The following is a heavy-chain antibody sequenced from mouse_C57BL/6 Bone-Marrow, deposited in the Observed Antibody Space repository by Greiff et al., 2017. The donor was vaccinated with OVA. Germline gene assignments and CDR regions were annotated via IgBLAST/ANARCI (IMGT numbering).Heavy chain of an antibody. CDR2: ILPGSGST. J-gene: IGHJ3*01. CDR1: GYTFTGYW. D-gene: IGHD6-2*01. Sequence: VQLQQSGAELMKPGASVKLSCKATGYTFTGYWIEWVKQRPGHGLEWIGEILPGSGSTNYTEKFKGKATFTADTSSNTAYMQLSSLTTEDSAIYYCARASFAYWGQGTLVTVSA. V-gene: IGHV1-9*01. CDR3: ARASFAY.